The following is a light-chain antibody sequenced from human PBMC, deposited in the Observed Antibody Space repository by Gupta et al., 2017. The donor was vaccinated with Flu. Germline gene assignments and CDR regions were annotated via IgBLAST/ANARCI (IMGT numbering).Light chain of an antibody. CDR2: DAS. CDR1: LGISTY. Sequence: GDRVTITCRASLGISTYLAWYQQRPGKAPNLLIYDASTVQSGVPSRFSGNVSGAEFTLTISALQPEDFGTYYCQQVNYYPRTFGQWTKVEI. V-gene: IGKV1-9*01. J-gene: IGKJ1*01. CDR3: QQVNYYPRT.